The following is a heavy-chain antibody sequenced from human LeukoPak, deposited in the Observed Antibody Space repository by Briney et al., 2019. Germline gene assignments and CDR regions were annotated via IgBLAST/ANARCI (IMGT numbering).Heavy chain of an antibody. J-gene: IGHJ4*02. CDR2: IRYDGSNK. D-gene: IGHD6-19*01. Sequence: PGGSLRLSCAASGFTFSSYGMHWVRQAPGKGLEWVAFIRYDGSNKYYADSVKGRFTISRDNSKNTLYLQMNSLRAEDTAVYYCATLGQYSSGWYFDYWGQGTLVTVSS. CDR1: GFTFSSYG. CDR3: ATLGQYSSGWYFDY. V-gene: IGHV3-30*02.